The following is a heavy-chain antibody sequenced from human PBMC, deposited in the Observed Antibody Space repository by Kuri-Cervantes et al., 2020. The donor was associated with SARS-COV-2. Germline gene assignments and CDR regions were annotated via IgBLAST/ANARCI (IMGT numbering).Heavy chain of an antibody. V-gene: IGHV4-39*01. J-gene: IGHJ5*02. CDR3: ARHDYDFWSGSIGWFDP. CDR2: IYYSGST. CDR1: GGSISSSSYY. Sequence: GSLRLSCTVSGGSISSSSYYWGWTRQPPGKGLEWIGSIYYSGSTYYNPSLKSRVTITVDTSKNQFSLKLSSVTAADTAVYYCARHDYDFWSGSIGWFDPWGQGTLVTVSS. D-gene: IGHD3-3*01.